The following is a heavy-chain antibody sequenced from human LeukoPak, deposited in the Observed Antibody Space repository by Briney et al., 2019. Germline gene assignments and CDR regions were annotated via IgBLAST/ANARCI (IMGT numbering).Heavy chain of an antibody. J-gene: IGHJ3*02. CDR3: SRGRSLGYCSSTSCYVSDAFDI. V-gene: IGHV6-1*01. D-gene: IGHD2-2*01. CDR2: TYYRSKWYN. CDR1: GDSVSSSFAA. Sequence: SQTLSLTCAISGDSVSSSFAAWTWIRQSPSRGLEWLRRTYYRSKWYNDYAESLKSRITISPDTSKNQFSLHLNSVTPEDTAVYFCSRGRSLGYCSSTSCYVSDAFDIWGQGTMVTVSS.